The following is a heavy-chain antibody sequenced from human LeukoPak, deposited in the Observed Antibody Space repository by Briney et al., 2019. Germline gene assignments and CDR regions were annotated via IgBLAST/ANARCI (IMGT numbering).Heavy chain of an antibody. Sequence: PGGSLRLSCAASGFTFSTYEMNWVRQAPGKGLEWVSVIYTGGGTYYADSVKGRFTVSRDNSKNTLYLHMNTLRAEDTAVYYCARPRAAAGLGAFDIWGQGTMVTVS. D-gene: IGHD6-13*01. V-gene: IGHV3-66*04. CDR3: ARPRAAAGLGAFDI. CDR2: IYTGGGT. CDR1: GFTFSTYE. J-gene: IGHJ3*02.